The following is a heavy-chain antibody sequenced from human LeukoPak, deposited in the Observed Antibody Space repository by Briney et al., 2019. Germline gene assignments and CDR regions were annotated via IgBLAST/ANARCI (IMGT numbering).Heavy chain of an antibody. D-gene: IGHD7-27*01. CDR1: GFSFSSSW. CDR3: ARDPAWGALDY. Sequence: PGGSPRLSCAASGFSFSSSWMSWVRQAPGEGLQWVANIMVDGSQEYYVDSVKGRFTISRDNAKNLLYLQMNNLRADDTAVYYCARDPAWGALDYWGQGTLVTVS. J-gene: IGHJ4*02. CDR2: IMVDGSQE. V-gene: IGHV3-7*03.